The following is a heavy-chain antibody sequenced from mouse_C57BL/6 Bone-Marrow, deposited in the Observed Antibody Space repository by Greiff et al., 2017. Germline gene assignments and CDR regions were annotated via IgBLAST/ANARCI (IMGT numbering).Heavy chain of an antibody. Sequence: EVQRVESGGGLVQPGGSLSLSCAASGFTFTDYYMSWVRQPPGKALKWLGFIRNKANGYTTEYSASVKGRFTISRDNYESVLYLQMNALRAEDSATYYCARLRRYFDVWGTGTTVTVSS. CDR1: GFTFTDYY. V-gene: IGHV7-3*01. CDR2: IRNKANGYTT. CDR3: ARLRRYFDV. D-gene: IGHD2-12*01. J-gene: IGHJ1*03.